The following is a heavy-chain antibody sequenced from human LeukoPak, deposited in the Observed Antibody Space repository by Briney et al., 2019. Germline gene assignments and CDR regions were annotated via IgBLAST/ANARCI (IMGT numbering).Heavy chain of an antibody. J-gene: IGHJ4*02. V-gene: IGHV3-30*04. Sequence: GRSLRLSCAASGFTFSSYAMHWVRQAPGKGLEWVAVISYDGSNKYYADSVKGRFTISRDNSKNTLYLQMNSLRAKDTAVYYCARGQVMTYWGQGTLVTVSS. CDR3: ARGQVMTY. CDR1: GFTFSSYA. D-gene: IGHD2-21*02. CDR2: ISYDGSNK.